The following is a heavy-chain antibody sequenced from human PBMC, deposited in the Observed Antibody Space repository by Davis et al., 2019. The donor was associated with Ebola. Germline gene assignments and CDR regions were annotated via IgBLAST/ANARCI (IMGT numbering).Heavy chain of an antibody. V-gene: IGHV4-59*11. D-gene: IGHD2-21*01. CDR1: GGSISSHY. CDR2: IYYSGST. J-gene: IGHJ4*02. CDR3: ARRAPYCGGDCYFDY. Sequence: PGGSLRLSCTVSGGSISSHYWSWIRQPPGKGLEWIGYIYYSGSTNYNPSLKSRVTISVDTSKSQFSLKLSSVTAADTAVYYCARRAPYCGGDCYFDYWGQGTLVTVSS.